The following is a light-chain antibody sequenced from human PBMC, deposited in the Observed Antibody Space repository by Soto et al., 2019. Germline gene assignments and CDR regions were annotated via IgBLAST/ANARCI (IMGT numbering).Light chain of an antibody. J-gene: IGKJ4*01. Sequence: DIQMTQSPSSLSAFVGDRVTITCQASQDINIYLNWYQQKPGKAPKLLIYDASNLATGVPSKFSGSRSGTDFTFSISSLQPEDIATDYCQQYCNLPLTFGGGTKVEI. CDR1: QDINIY. CDR2: DAS. CDR3: QQYCNLPLT. V-gene: IGKV1-33*01.